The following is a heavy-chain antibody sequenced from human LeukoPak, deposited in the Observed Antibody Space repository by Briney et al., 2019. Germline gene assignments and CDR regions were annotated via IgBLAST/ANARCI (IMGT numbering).Heavy chain of an antibody. CDR1: GGSISSYY. Sequence: PSETLSLTCTVSGGSISSYYWSWIRQPPGKGLEWIGYIYYSGSTNYNPSLKSRVTISVDTSKNQFSLKLSSVTAADTAVYYCARGGRSSTSCRSGWFDPWGQGTLVTVSS. D-gene: IGHD2-2*01. CDR3: ARGGRSSTSCRSGWFDP. V-gene: IGHV4-59*12. J-gene: IGHJ5*02. CDR2: IYYSGST.